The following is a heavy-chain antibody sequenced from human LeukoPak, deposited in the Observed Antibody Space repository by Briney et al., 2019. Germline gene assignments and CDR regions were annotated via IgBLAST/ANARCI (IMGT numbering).Heavy chain of an antibody. CDR3: ARDSLSIAAADY. D-gene: IGHD6-6*01. CDR2: IIPILGIA. CDR1: GGTFSSYA. J-gene: IGHJ4*02. V-gene: IGHV1-69*04. Sequence: GASVKVSCKASGGTFSSYAISWVRQAPGQGLEWMGRIIPILGIANYAQKFQGRVTITADKSTSTAYMELSSLRSEDTAVYYCARDSLSIAAADYWGQGTLVTVSS.